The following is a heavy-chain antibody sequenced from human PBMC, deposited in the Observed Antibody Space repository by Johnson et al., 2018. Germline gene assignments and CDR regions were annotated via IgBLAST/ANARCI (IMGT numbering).Heavy chain of an antibody. CDR3: ARDYPYSSGWYGAFDI. J-gene: IGHJ3*02. CDR1: GFTFSSYA. V-gene: IGHV3-30-3*01. D-gene: IGHD6-19*01. CDR2: ISYDGSNK. Sequence: QVQLVESGGGVVQSGRSLRLSCAASGFTFSSYAMHWVRQAPGKGLEWVAVISYDGSNKYYADSVKGRFTISRDNSKNTLYLQMNSLRAEDTAVYYCARDYPYSSGWYGAFDIWGQGTMVTVSS.